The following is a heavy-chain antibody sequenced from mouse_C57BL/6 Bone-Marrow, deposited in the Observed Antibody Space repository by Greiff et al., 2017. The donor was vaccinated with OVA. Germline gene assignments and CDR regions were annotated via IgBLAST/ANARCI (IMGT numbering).Heavy chain of an antibody. CDR2: IDPSDSYT. J-gene: IGHJ3*01. D-gene: IGHD1-1*01. CDR1: GYTFTSYW. CDR3: ARVGGSSSRGFAY. Sequence: QVQLQQPGAELVRPGTSVKLSCTASGYTFTSYWMHWVKQRPGQGLEWIGVIDPSDSYTNYNQKFKGKATLTVDTSTSTAYMQLSSLTSEDSAVYYCARVGGSSSRGFAYWGQGTLVTVSA. V-gene: IGHV1-59*01.